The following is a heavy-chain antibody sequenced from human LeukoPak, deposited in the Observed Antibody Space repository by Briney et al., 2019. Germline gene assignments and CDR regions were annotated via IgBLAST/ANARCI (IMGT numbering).Heavy chain of an antibody. CDR1: GGSISSGGYY. Sequence: SETPSLTCTVSGGSISSGGYYWSWIRQPPGKGLEWIGYIYHSGSTYYNPSLKSRVTISVDRSKNQFSLKLSSVTAADTAVYYCAREGGTVTHYYFDYWGQGTLVTVSS. D-gene: IGHD4-11*01. V-gene: IGHV4-30-2*01. CDR3: AREGGTVTHYYFDY. J-gene: IGHJ4*02. CDR2: IYHSGST.